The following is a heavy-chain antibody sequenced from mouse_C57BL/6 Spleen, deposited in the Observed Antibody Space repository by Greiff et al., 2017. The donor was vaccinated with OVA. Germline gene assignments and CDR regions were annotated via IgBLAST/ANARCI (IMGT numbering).Heavy chain of an antibody. V-gene: IGHV1-22*01. J-gene: IGHJ2*01. Sequence: VQLQQSGPELVKPGASVTMSFKASVYTFPDYYLHWVKQSHGTSLEWIGYINPNNGGTSYNQKFKGKATLTVNKSYSTAYMELRSLTSEDSAVYYCAKTLYFDYWGQGTTLTVSS. CDR2: INPNNGGT. D-gene: IGHD6-1*01. CDR3: AKTLYFDY. CDR1: VYTFPDYY.